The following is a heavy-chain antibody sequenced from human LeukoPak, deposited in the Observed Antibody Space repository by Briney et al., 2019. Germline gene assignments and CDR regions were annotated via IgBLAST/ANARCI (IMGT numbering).Heavy chain of an antibody. J-gene: IGHJ3*02. CDR3: ARDAAAGTLGAFDI. V-gene: IGHV4-59*01. CDR2: IYYSGST. Sequence: SETLSLTCTVSGGSISRYYWSWIRQPPGKWLEWIGYIYYSGSTNYNPSPKSRVTISVDTSKNQLSLKLSPVTAADTAVYYCARDAAAGTLGAFDIWGQGTMVTVSS. CDR1: GGSISRYY. D-gene: IGHD6-13*01.